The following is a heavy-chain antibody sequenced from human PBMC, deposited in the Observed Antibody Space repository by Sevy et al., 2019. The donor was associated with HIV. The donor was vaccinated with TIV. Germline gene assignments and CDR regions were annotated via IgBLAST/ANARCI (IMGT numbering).Heavy chain of an antibody. J-gene: IGHJ4*02. CDR3: ARDGSAYGSGIPDY. Sequence: GGSLRLSCAASGFTFEDYGMSWVRQVPGKGPEWVSGINWNGGSTSYADSVRGRFTISRDNAKNSLFLQMKGLRAEDTAVYYCARDGSAYGSGIPDYWGQGTLVTVSS. D-gene: IGHD3-10*01. CDR2: INWNGGST. V-gene: IGHV3-20*04. CDR1: GFTFEDYG.